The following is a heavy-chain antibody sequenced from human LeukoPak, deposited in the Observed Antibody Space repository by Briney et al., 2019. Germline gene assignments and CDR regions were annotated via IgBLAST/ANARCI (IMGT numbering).Heavy chain of an antibody. D-gene: IGHD2-2*02. CDR2: IYYSGST. CDR1: AGSISSSSYY. V-gene: IGHV4-39*01. Sequence: SETLSLTCTVSAGSISSSSYYWGWLRQPPGKGLEWIGRIYYSGSTYYNQSLKSRVTISVDTSKNQFSLKLSSVTAADTAVYYCARHSIGYCSSTSCYMGWFDPWGQGTLVTVSS. CDR3: ARHSIGYCSSTSCYMGWFDP. J-gene: IGHJ5*02.